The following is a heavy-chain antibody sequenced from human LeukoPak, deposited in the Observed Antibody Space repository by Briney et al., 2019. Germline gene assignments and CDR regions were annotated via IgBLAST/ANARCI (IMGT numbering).Heavy chain of an antibody. D-gene: IGHD2-21*02. CDR1: GFTVSSNY. V-gene: IGHV3-66*04. CDR3: AKHSAPFCGGDCYPPGDY. CDR2: IYSGGST. J-gene: IGHJ4*02. Sequence: GGSLRLSCAASGFTVSSNYMSWVRQAPGKGLEWASVIYSGGSTYYADSVKGRFAISRDNSKNTLYLQMNSLRAEDTAVYYCAKHSAPFCGGDCYPPGDYWGQGTLVTVSS.